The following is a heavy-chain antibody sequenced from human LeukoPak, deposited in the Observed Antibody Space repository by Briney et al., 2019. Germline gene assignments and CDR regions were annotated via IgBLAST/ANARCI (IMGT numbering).Heavy chain of an antibody. CDR2: IYYSGST. J-gene: IGHJ5*02. CDR1: GGPISSHY. CDR3: ARDGGYSGYEHWFDP. V-gene: IGHV4-59*11. D-gene: IGHD5-12*01. Sequence: SETLSLTCTVSGGPISSHYWSWIRQPPGKGLEWIGYIYYSGSTNYNPSLKSRVTISVDTSKNQFSLKLSSVTAADTAVYYCARDGGYSGYEHWFDPWGQGTLVTVSS.